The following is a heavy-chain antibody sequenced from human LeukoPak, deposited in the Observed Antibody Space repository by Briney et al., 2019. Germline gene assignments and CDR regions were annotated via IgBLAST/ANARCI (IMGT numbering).Heavy chain of an antibody. CDR2: ISTGGTT. D-gene: IGHD5-24*01. Sequence: SETLSLTCAVSGGSISSYYWSWIRQPAGKGLEWIGRISTGGTTNYIPSLTSRITMSVDTSKNQFSLNLTSVTAADTAVYYCARELSPSRAHDYWGQGTLVTVSS. V-gene: IGHV4-4*07. CDR1: GGSISSYY. J-gene: IGHJ4*02. CDR3: ARELSPSRAHDY.